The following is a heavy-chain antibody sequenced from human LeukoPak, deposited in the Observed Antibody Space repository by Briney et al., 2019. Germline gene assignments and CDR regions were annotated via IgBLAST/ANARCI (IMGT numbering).Heavy chain of an antibody. Sequence: PGGSLRLSCEASGLTFRSYVMSWVRQAPGKGLEWVSIIYSGGKTFYGDSVKGRFTTSRHNSKNTVFLQMNSLRPDDTALYYCASERYGDHDVAFDIWGQGTMVTVSS. V-gene: IGHV3-53*01. CDR2: IYSGGKT. D-gene: IGHD4-17*01. J-gene: IGHJ3*02. CDR3: ASERYGDHDVAFDI. CDR1: GLTFRSYV.